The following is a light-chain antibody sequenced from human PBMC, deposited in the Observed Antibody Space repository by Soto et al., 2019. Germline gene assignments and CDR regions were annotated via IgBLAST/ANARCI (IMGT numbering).Light chain of an antibody. CDR2: GNS. CDR1: SSNIGAGYD. Sequence: QSVLTQPPSVSGAPGQRVTISCTGSSSNIGAGYDVHWYQQLPGTAPKLLIYGNSNRPSGVPDRFSGSKSGTSASLAITGLQAEEEADYYCQYYDSSRSGYVFGTGNKVTVL. CDR3: QYYDSSRSGYV. V-gene: IGLV1-40*01. J-gene: IGLJ1*01.